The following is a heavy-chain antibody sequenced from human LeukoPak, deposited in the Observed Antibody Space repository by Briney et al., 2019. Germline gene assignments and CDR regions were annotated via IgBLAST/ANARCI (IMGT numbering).Heavy chain of an antibody. CDR2: IYISGST. CDR3: ARDRGTWNDDGFDY. CDR1: GGSISSSSYY. J-gene: IGHJ4*02. Sequence: PSETLSLTCTVSGGSISSSSYYWGWIRQPPGKGLEWIGRIYISGSTNYNPSLKSRVTMSVDTSKNQFSLKLSSVTAADTAVYYCARDRGTWNDDGFDYWGQGTLVTVSS. V-gene: IGHV4-39*07. D-gene: IGHD1-1*01.